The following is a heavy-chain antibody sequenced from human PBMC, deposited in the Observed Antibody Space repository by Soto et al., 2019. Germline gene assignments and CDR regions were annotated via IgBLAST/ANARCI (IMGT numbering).Heavy chain of an antibody. Sequence: GESLKISCKGSGYSFTSYWIAWVRQTPGKGLEWMGIIYPGDSDTTYSPSFQGQVTMSVDKSISTAYLQWSSLKASDTAIYYCAKLFYFYGSGTYYNVRFDPWGQGTLVTVSS. D-gene: IGHD3-10*01. CDR3: AKLFYFYGSGTYYNVRFDP. V-gene: IGHV5-51*01. J-gene: IGHJ5*02. CDR1: GYSFTSYW. CDR2: IYPGDSDT.